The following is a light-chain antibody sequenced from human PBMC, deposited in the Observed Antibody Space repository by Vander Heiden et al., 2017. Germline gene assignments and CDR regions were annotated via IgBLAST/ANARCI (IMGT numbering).Light chain of an antibody. CDR2: EGS. V-gene: IGLV2-23*03. CDR3: CSYAGSNTFV. Sequence: QSALTQPASVSGYPGQSLPISCTGTSADVGSYNLVSWYQQHPGKAPKLMIYEGSKRPSGVSNRFSGSKSGNTASLTISGLQAEDEADYYCCSYAGSNTFVFGGGTKVTVL. J-gene: IGLJ2*01. CDR1: SADVGSYNL.